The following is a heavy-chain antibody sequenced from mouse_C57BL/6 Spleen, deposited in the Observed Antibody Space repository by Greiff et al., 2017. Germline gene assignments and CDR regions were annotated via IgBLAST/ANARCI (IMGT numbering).Heavy chain of an antibody. V-gene: IGHV1-81*01. CDR3: ARDSYDYDGGYAMDY. J-gene: IGHJ4*01. CDR2: IYPRSGNT. Sequence: VQLQQSGAELARPGASVKLSCKASGYTFTSYGISWVKQRTGQGLEWIGEIYPRSGNTYYNEKFKGKATLTADKSSSTAYMELRSLTSEDSAVYFCARDSYDYDGGYAMDYWGQGTSVTVSS. CDR1: GYTFTSYG. D-gene: IGHD2-4*01.